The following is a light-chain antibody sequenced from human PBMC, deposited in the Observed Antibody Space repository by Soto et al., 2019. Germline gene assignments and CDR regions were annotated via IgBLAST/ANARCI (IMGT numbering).Light chain of an antibody. CDR2: DVN. Sequence: QSALTQPPSPSGSPGQSVAISCTGTASDIGGYSFVSWYQQHPGKAPKLLIYDVNKRPSGVPDRFSGSKSGNTASRTVSGLQAEDEAEYYCSAHGGTNPYVFGTGTKVTVL. CDR3: SAHGGTNPYV. V-gene: IGLV2-8*01. J-gene: IGLJ1*01. CDR1: ASDIGGYSF.